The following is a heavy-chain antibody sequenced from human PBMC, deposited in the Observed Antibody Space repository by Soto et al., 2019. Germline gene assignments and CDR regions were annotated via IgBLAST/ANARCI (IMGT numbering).Heavy chain of an antibody. V-gene: IGHV3-21*01. D-gene: IGHD3-3*01. CDR1: GFTFSSYS. CDR2: ISSSSSYI. Sequence: GSLRLSCAASGFTFSSYSMNWVRQAPGKGLEWVSSISSSSSYIYYADSVKGRFTISRDNAKNSLYLQMNSLRAEDTAVYYCARDQGGYDFWSGYPQIDDWGQGTRVTVAS. CDR3: ARDQGGYDFWSGYPQIDD. J-gene: IGHJ4*02.